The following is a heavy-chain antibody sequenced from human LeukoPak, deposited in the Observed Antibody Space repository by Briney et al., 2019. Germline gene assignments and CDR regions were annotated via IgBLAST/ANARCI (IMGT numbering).Heavy chain of an antibody. CDR1: GFTFSSHW. D-gene: IGHD5-18*01. CDR3: AKDPPSYGPIFDY. V-gene: IGHV3-74*01. Sequence: PGGSLRLSCAASGFTFSSHWMHWVRQVPGKGLVWVSFINNDGRVTSYADSVKGRFTISRDNSKNTLYLQMNSLRAEDTAVYYCAKDPPSYGPIFDYWGQGTLVTVSS. J-gene: IGHJ4*02. CDR2: INNDGRVT.